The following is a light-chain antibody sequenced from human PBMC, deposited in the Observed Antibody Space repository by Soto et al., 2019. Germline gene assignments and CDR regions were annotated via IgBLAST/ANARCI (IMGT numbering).Light chain of an antibody. Sequence: IVMTKSPATLSVSPWERATLSCRASQSVSSYLAWYQQKPGQAPRLLLYEASNRATGIPARFSGSGSGTDFTLTISSLEPEDFAVYYCQQRSNWPPITFGQGTRLEIK. CDR1: QSVSSY. V-gene: IGKV3-11*01. CDR3: QQRSNWPPIT. J-gene: IGKJ5*01. CDR2: EAS.